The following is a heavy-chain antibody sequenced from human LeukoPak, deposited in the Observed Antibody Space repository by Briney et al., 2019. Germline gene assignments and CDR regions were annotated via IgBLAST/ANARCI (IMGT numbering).Heavy chain of an antibody. D-gene: IGHD6-19*01. CDR2: ISYDGSHK. Sequence: GGSLRLSCAASGFIFSSYAMHWVRQAPGKGLEWVAVISYDGSHKYYADSVKGRFTISRDNAKNSLYLQMNSLRAEDTAVYYCARDYSSGWYANMDVWGKGTTVTVSS. J-gene: IGHJ6*03. CDR1: GFIFSSYA. V-gene: IGHV3-30*04. CDR3: ARDYSSGWYANMDV.